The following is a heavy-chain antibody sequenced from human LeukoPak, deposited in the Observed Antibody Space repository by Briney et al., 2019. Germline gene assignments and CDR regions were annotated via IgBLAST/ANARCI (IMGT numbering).Heavy chain of an antibody. V-gene: IGHV4-59*08. CDR2: IYHSGST. CDR3: ARKGGLLWSAFDI. J-gene: IGHJ3*02. Sequence: SETLSLTCTVSGGSISSYYWSWIRQPPGKGLEWIGSIYHSGSTYYNPSLKSRVTISVDTCKNQFSLKLSSVTAADTAVYYCARKGGLLWSAFDIWGQGTMVTVSS. D-gene: IGHD3-10*01. CDR1: GGSISSYY.